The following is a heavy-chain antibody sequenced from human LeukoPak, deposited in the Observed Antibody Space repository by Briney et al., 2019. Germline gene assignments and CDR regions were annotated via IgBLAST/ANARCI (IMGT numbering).Heavy chain of an antibody. CDR3: ARDEPYGSGSCFDY. V-gene: IGHV3-9*01. Sequence: PGGSLRLSCAASGFTFDDYAMHWVRQAPGKGLEWVSGISWNSGSIGYADSVKGRFTISRDNSKNTLYLQMNSLRAEDTAVYYCARDEPYGSGSCFDYWGQGTLVTVSS. D-gene: IGHD3-10*01. CDR2: ISWNSGSI. CDR1: GFTFDDYA. J-gene: IGHJ4*02.